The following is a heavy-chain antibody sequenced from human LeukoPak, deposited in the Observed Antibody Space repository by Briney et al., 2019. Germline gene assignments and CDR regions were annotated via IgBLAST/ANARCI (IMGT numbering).Heavy chain of an antibody. CDR3: ARPRGYGTPHDAFDI. D-gene: IGHD5-12*01. J-gene: IGHJ3*02. V-gene: IGHV3-7*01. CDR2: MKQDGSEK. Sequence: GGSLRLSCVGSGFSFNAFWINWVRLAPGKGLEWVANMKQDGSEKYYLDSVEGRFTISRDNAKNSIYLQMNRLRVEDTAVYYCARPRGYGTPHDAFDIWGQGTMVTVSS. CDR1: GFSFNAFW.